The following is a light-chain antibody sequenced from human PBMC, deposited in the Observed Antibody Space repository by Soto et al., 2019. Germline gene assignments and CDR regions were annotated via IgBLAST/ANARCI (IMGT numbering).Light chain of an antibody. J-gene: IGLJ3*02. Sequence: QAVVTQEPSFSVSPGRTVTLTCGLSSGSVSTSYYPSWYQQTPGQAPRTLIYSTNTRSSGVPDRFSGSILGNKAALTITWAQADYECDYYCVLYMGSGVWVFGGGTKLTVL. CDR2: STN. CDR1: SGSVSTSYY. V-gene: IGLV8-61*01. CDR3: VLYMGSGVWV.